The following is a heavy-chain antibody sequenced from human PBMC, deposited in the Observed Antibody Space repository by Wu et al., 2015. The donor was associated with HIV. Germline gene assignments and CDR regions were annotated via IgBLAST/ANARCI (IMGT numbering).Heavy chain of an antibody. V-gene: IGHV1-2*02. J-gene: IGHJ6*02. CDR3: ATSYYGSGSYPTFYYYYAMDV. Sequence: QVQLVQSGAEVKKPGASVKVSCKASGYTFTGYYMHWVRQAPGQGLEWMGWINPNSGGTNYAQKFQGRVTMTRDTSISTAYMELSRLRSDDTAVYYCATSYYGSGSYPTFYYYYAMDVWGQGTTVTVSS. D-gene: IGHD3-10*01. CDR2: INPNSGGT. CDR1: GYTFTGYY.